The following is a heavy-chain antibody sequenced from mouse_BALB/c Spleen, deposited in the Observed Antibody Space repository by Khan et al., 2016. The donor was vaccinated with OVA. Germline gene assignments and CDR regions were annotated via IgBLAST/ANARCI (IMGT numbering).Heavy chain of an antibody. D-gene: IGHD1-1*02. CDR3: TRGVGGNRFAY. CDR2: ISTYYGDA. CDR1: GYTFTDFT. V-gene: IGHV1S137*01. J-gene: IGHJ3*01. Sequence: QVQLKQSGAELVRPGVSVKISCKGSGYTFTDFTLHWVKQSHAMSLEWIGVISTYYGDATYNQRFKDKATMTVDKSSSTAYMELARLKSEDSAILYGTRGVGGNRFAYWGQGTLVTVSA.